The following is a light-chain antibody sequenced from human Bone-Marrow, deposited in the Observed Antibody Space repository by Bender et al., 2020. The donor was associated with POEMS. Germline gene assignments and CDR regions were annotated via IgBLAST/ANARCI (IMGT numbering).Light chain of an antibody. V-gene: IGLV3-21*01. CDR1: NIEGKS. Sequence: SYVLTQPPSVSVAPGKTARITCEGNNIEGKSVHWYQQRPGQAPVLVMSYDDERSSGVPERFSGSNSGNTATLTINRVEGGDEAAYYCQVWDTDTYDPYVLIGGGTKLTVL. J-gene: IGLJ2*01. CDR2: YDD. CDR3: QVWDTDTYDPYVL.